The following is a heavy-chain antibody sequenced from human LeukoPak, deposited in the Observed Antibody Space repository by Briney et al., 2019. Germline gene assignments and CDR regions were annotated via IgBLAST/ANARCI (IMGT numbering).Heavy chain of an antibody. J-gene: IGHJ4*02. CDR3: ARVGAYDILTGYLYYFDY. Sequence: ASVKVSCKASGYTFTNCAISWVRQAPGQGLHWMGWISAYSGDTNYAQNLQGRVTMTTDTSTSTVYMELRSLRSDDTAVYYCARVGAYDILTGYLYYFDYWGQGTLVTVSS. V-gene: IGHV1-18*01. D-gene: IGHD3-9*01. CDR1: GYTFTNCA. CDR2: ISAYSGDT.